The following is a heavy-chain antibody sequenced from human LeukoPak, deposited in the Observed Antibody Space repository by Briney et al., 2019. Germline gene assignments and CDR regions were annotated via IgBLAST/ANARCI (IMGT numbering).Heavy chain of an antibody. D-gene: IGHD5-12*01. CDR3: AKVSPGYSTYALPAN. V-gene: IGHV3-23*01. CDR1: RFTFNNYV. J-gene: IGHJ4*02. CDR2: IRGPGGGT. Sequence: GGPLRLSCAASRFTFNNYVMNLLRKPPGNVLELVSTIRGPGGGTYYADSVNGLFTISRDTSNNTQQQQINSLRADDTMIYYPAKVSPGYSTYALPANWGQGTMVSVSS.